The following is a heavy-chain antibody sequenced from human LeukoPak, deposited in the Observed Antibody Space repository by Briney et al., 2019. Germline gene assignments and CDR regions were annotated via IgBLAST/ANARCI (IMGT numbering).Heavy chain of an antibody. D-gene: IGHD3-22*01. CDR2: INPNSGGT. Sequence: GASVKVSCKASGYTFTGYYMHWVRQAPGQGLEWMGWINPNSGGTNYAQKSQGRVTMTRDTSISTAYMELSRLRSDDTAVYYCARDGYGRYYDSSGYLGWFDPWGQGTLVTVSS. CDR1: GYTFTGYY. J-gene: IGHJ5*02. CDR3: ARDGYGRYYDSSGYLGWFDP. V-gene: IGHV1-2*02.